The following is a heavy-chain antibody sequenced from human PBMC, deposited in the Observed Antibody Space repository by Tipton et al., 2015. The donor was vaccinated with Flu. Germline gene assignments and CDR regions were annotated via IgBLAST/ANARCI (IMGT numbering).Heavy chain of an antibody. CDR3: ARRTKGTMVRGVIVNWFDP. D-gene: IGHD3-10*01. Sequence: TLSLTCAVSGGSISSSNWWSWVRQPPGKGLEWIGEINHSGSTNYNPSLKSRVTISVDTSKNQFSLKLSSVTAADTAVYYCARRTKGTMVRGVIVNWFDPWGQGTLVTVSS. J-gene: IGHJ5*02. CDR2: INHSGST. CDR1: GGSISSSNW. V-gene: IGHV4-4*02.